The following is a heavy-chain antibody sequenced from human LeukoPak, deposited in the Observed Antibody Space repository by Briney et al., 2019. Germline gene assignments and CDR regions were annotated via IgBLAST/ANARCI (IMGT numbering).Heavy chain of an antibody. CDR2: ISGSGGST. Sequence: GGSLRLSCAASGFTFSSYAMSWVRQAPGKGLEWVSAISGSGGSTYYAGSVKGRFTISRDNSKNTLYLQMNRLRAEDTAVYYCAKSGPMDYSVLARAFDIWGQGTMVTVSS. V-gene: IGHV3-23*01. CDR3: AKSGPMDYSVLARAFDI. D-gene: IGHD4-11*01. CDR1: GFTFSSYA. J-gene: IGHJ3*02.